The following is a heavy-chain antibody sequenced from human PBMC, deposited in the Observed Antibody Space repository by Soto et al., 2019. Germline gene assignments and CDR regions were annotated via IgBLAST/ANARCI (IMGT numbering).Heavy chain of an antibody. Sequence: ASVKVSCKASGGTFSSYTISWVRQAPGQGLEWMGRIIPILGIANYAQKFQGRVTITADKSTSTAYMELSSLRSEDTAGYYGASRGNYDFWSGYDAFDIWGQGTMVTVSS. J-gene: IGHJ3*02. CDR2: IIPILGIA. CDR3: ASRGNYDFWSGYDAFDI. D-gene: IGHD3-3*01. V-gene: IGHV1-69*02. CDR1: GGTFSSYT.